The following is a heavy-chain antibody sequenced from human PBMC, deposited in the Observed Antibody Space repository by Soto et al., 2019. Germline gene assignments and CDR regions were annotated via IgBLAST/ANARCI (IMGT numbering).Heavy chain of an antibody. CDR3: ARVTSFGGAYYYDSSGLSPDFDY. J-gene: IGHJ4*02. Sequence: GGSLRLSCAASGFTFSDYYMSWIRQAPGKGLEWVSYISSSGSTIYYADSVKGRFTISRDNAKNSLYLQMNSLRAEDTAVYYCARVTSFGGAYYYDSSGLSPDFDYWGQGTLVTVSS. D-gene: IGHD3-22*01. V-gene: IGHV3-11*01. CDR1: GFTFSDYY. CDR2: ISSSGSTI.